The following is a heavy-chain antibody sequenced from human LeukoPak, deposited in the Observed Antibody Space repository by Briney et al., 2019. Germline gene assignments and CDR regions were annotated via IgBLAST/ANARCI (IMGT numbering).Heavy chain of an antibody. J-gene: IGHJ4*02. D-gene: IGHD6-19*01. V-gene: IGHV3-15*07. CDR2: IKSKTDGGTT. CDR3: ARGLSSGWHLIGY. Sequence: PGGSLRLSCAASGFTFSNAWMNWVRQAPGKGLEWVGRIKSKTDGGTTDYAAPVKGRFTISRDDSKNTLYLQMNSLRAEDTAVYYCARGLSSGWHLIGYWGQGTLVTVSS. CDR1: GFTFSNAW.